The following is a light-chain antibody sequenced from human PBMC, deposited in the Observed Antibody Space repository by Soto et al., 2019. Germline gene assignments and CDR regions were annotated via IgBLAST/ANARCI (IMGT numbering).Light chain of an antibody. Sequence: QSALTQPASVSGSPGQSITIPCTRTNSDVGGYNYVSWYQHHPGKAPKLMIYEVFNRPSGVSSRLSGSKSGSTASLTISGLQAEDEADYYCSSYTTTNTLYVFGTGTKVTVL. CDR1: NSDVGGYNY. J-gene: IGLJ1*01. CDR2: EVF. CDR3: SSYTTTNTLYV. V-gene: IGLV2-14*01.